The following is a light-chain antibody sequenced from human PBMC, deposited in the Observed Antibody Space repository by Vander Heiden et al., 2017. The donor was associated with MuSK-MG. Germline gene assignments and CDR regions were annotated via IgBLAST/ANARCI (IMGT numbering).Light chain of an antibody. CDR1: SSDGGGSNY. CDR2: DVS. CDR3: SSYTSSSTLG. Sequence: QSALTQPASVSRSPGRSLTILCTRTSSDGGGSNYVAWYQPHPGKPPKLMIYDVSNRPAGVSNRFSGSKSGNTASLTISGLQAEDEADYYCSSYTSSSTLGFGGGTKLTVL. V-gene: IGLV2-14*03. J-gene: IGLJ3*02.